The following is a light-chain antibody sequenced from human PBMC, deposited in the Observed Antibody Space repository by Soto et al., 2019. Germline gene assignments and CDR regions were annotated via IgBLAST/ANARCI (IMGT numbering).Light chain of an antibody. CDR1: QGISSY. CDR3: QQVNSFPLT. Sequence: AIRMTQSPSSFSASTGDRVTITCRASQGISSYLAWYQQKPGKAPKLLIYAASTLQSGVPSRFSGSGSGTDFTLTITNLQPEDFATYYCQQVNSFPLTFGGGTKVDIK. CDR2: AAS. J-gene: IGKJ4*01. V-gene: IGKV1-8*01.